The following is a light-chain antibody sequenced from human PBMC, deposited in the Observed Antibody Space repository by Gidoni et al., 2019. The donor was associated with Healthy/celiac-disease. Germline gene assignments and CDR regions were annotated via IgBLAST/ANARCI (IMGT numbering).Light chain of an antibody. Sequence: DIVMTRSPDFLAVSLGERATINCKSSPSVLYSSNNKNYLAWYQQKPGQPPKLLIYWASTRESGVPDRFSGSGSGTDFTLTISSLQAEDVAVYYCQQYYSTPLFGQGTKLGIK. CDR3: QQYYSTPL. CDR1: PSVLYSSNNKNY. V-gene: IGKV4-1*01. CDR2: WAS. J-gene: IGKJ2*01.